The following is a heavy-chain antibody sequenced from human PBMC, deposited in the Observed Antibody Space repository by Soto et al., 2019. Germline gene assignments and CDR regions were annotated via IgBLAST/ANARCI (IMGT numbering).Heavy chain of an antibody. J-gene: IGHJ5*02. CDR2: IDPGDTYA. D-gene: IGHD2-2*01. Sequence: PGESLKISCTGFGYTFTTFWISWVRQMPGKGLEWMGRIDPGDTYATYSPAFQGHVTISADKATSTAYLQWSSLKASDTAMYFCARISCTTTTCDSWFDPWGQGTLVTVSS. CDR3: ARISCTTTTCDSWFDP. CDR1: GYTFTTFW. V-gene: IGHV5-10-1*01.